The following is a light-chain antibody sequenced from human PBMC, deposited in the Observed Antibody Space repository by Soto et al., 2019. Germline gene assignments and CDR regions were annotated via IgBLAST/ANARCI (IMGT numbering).Light chain of an antibody. Sequence: EIVLTQSPGTLSLSPGERATLSCRASQSVSSSYLAWYQQKPGQAPRLLIYDASTRATGIPARFSGSGSGTEFTLTISSPQSKDFAVYFCQQRSNWITFGQGTRLEIK. V-gene: IGKV3D-20*02. CDR2: DAS. CDR3: QQRSNWIT. J-gene: IGKJ5*01. CDR1: QSVSSSY.